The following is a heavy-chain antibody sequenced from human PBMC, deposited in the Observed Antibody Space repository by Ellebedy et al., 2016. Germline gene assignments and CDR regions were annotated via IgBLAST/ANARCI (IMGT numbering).Heavy chain of an antibody. D-gene: IGHD3-3*01. V-gene: IGHV3-33*08. CDR3: ARGGYYDFWSGYYYFDY. Sequence: GESLKISCAASGFTFSNYWMSWFRQAPGKGLERVAVIWYDGSNKYYADSVKGRFTISRDNSKNTLYLQMNSLRAEDTAVYYCARGGYYDFWSGYYYFDYWGQGALVTVSS. CDR2: IWYDGSNK. J-gene: IGHJ4*02. CDR1: GFTFSNYW.